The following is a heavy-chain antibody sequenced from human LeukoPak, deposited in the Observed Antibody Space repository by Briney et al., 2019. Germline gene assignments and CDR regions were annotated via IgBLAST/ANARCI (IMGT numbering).Heavy chain of an antibody. J-gene: IGHJ4*02. CDR1: GDSIVSSTYY. CDR3: ARLGFTMILVATT. CDR2: IYYSGGT. V-gene: IGHV4-39*01. D-gene: IGHD3-22*01. Sequence: SETLSLTCTVSGDSIVSSTYYSGWIRQPPGKGLEWIGNIYYSGGTYSNPSLKSRVTISIDTSKNQFSLKLSSVTAADTAMYYCARLGFTMILVATTWGQGTLVTVSS.